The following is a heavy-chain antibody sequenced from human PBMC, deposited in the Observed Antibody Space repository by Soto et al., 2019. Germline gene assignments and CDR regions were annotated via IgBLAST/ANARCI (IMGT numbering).Heavy chain of an antibody. J-gene: IGHJ5*02. CDR2: IYWDGDK. Sequence: QINLIESGPTLVKPTQTLTLTCTFSGFSLSTSGAAVGWVRQPPGRALEWHALIYWDGDKRYNASLGNRLTITIDTSMNQGDLTLTNVDPTDTASYYCAHRATMTIFGLIIDNGIWFYPWGQGTRVIVSS. CDR1: GFSLSTSGAA. D-gene: IGHD3-3*01. V-gene: IGHV2-5*02. CDR3: AHRATMTIFGLIIDNGIWFYP.